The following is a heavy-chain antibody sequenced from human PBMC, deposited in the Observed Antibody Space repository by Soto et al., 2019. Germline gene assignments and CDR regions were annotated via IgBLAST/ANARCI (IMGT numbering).Heavy chain of an antibody. CDR2: ISYDGSNK. D-gene: IGHD5-12*01. Sequence: QVQLVESEGGVVQPGRSLRLSCAASGFTFSSYGMHWVRQAPGKGLEWVAVISYDGSNKYYADSVKGRFTISRDNSKNTLYLQMNSLRAEDTAVYYCAKDPHWRRDGYNYFDYWGQGTLVTVSS. V-gene: IGHV3-30*18. J-gene: IGHJ4*02. CDR3: AKDPHWRRDGYNYFDY. CDR1: GFTFSSYG.